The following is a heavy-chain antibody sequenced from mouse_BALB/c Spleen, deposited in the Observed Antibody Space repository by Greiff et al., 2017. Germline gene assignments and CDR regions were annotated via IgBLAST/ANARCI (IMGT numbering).Heavy chain of an antibody. CDR2: ISSGSSTI. CDR3: ARRGLATVSYWYFDV. Sequence: EVQGVESGGGLVQPGGSRKLSCAASGFTFSSFGMHWVRQAPEKGLEWVAYISSGSSTIYYADTVKGRFTISRDNPKNTLFLQMTSLRSEDTAMYYCARRGLATVSYWYFDVWGAGTTVTVSS. CDR1: GFTFSSFG. J-gene: IGHJ1*01. V-gene: IGHV5-17*02. D-gene: IGHD1-1*01.